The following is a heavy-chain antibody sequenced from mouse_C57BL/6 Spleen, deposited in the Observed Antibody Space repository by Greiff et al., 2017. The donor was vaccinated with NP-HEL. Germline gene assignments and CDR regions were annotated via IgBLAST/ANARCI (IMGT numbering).Heavy chain of an antibody. Sequence: VQVVESGAELVRPGASVKLSCKASGYTFTDYYINWVKQRPGQGLEWIARIYPGSGNTYYNEKFKGKATLTAEKSSSTAYMQLSSLTSEDSAVYFCARAPSLRAWFAYWGQGTLVTVSA. J-gene: IGHJ3*01. CDR3: ARAPSLRAWFAY. D-gene: IGHD1-1*01. CDR1: GYTFTDYY. V-gene: IGHV1-76*01. CDR2: IYPGSGNT.